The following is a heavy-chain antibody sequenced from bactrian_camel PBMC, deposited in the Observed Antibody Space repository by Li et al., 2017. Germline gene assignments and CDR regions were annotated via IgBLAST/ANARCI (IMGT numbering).Heavy chain of an antibody. V-gene: IGHV3S40*01. J-gene: IGHJ6*01. Sequence: DVQLVESGGGLVQPGGSLTLSCAASGFTFSNNYATWVRQAPGKGLEWVSTIAPGGDTTRYADSVKGRFTISRDNAKNTIYLQMNSLKLEDTAVYYCVRNSGSSSYGYWGQGTQVTVS. CDR1: GFTFSNNY. CDR3: VRNSGSSSYGY. D-gene: IGHD3*01. CDR2: IAPGGDTT.